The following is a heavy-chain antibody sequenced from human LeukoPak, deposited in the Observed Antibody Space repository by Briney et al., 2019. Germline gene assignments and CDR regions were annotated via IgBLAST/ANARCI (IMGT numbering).Heavy chain of an antibody. V-gene: IGHV4-34*01. CDR2: INHSGST. D-gene: IGHD4-17*01. CDR1: GGSFSGYY. CDR3: ARVLYGDYYFDY. Sequence: SETLSLTCAVYGGSFSGYYWSWIRQPPGKGLEWIEEINHSGSTNYNPSLKSRVTISVDTSKNQFSLKLSSVTAADTAVYYCARVLYGDYYFDYWGQGTLVTVSS. J-gene: IGHJ4*02.